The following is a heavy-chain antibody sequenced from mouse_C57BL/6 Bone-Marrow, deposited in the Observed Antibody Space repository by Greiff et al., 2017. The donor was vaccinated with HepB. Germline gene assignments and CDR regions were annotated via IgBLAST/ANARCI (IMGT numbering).Heavy chain of an antibody. J-gene: IGHJ4*01. D-gene: IGHD2-14*01. CDR3: ARCRYSVMSY. CDR1: GYAFSSYW. V-gene: IGHV1-80*01. CDR2: IYPGDGAT. Sequence: QVQLQQSGAGLVKPGASVKISCKASGYAFSSYWMNWVKQRPGKGLEWIGQIYPGDGATNYNGKFKGKATLTAYKSSSTAYMQLSSLTSEDSAVYFCARCRYSVMSYWGQGTSVTVSS.